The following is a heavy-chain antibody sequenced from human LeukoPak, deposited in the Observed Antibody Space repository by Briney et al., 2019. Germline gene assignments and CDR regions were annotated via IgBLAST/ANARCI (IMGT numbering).Heavy chain of an antibody. CDR1: GFTVSSNY. J-gene: IGHJ4*02. D-gene: IGHD3-16*01. V-gene: IGHV3-66*01. Sequence: GGSLRLSCAASGFTVSSNYVSWVRQAPGKGLEWVSVIYSDGTISYADSVKGRFTISRDNSENTLYLQMNSLRVEDTAVYYCAREVGGGASGQWGQGTLVTVSS. CDR3: AREVGGGASGQ. CDR2: IYSDGTI.